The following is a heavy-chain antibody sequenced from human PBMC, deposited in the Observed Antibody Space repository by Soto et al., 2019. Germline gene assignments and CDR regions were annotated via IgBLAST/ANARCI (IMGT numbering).Heavy chain of an antibody. V-gene: IGHV4-59*01. CDR2: IYYSGST. CDR1: GGSISSYY. CDR3: ARDHLVVPAAMMDYYYYGMDV. Sequence: SETLSLTCTVSGGSISSYYWSWIRQPPGKGLEWIGYIYYSGSTNYNPSLKSRVTISVDTSKNQFSLKLSSVTAADTAVYYCARDHLVVPAAMMDYYYYGMDVSGQGTTVTVSS. J-gene: IGHJ6*02. D-gene: IGHD2-2*01.